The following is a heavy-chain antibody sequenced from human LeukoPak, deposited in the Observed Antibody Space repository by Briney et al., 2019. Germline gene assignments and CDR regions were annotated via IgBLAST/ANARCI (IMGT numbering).Heavy chain of an antibody. Sequence: SETLSLTCTVSGGSISSSNYYWAWIRQPPGKGLEYIGTFYYRGSTYYNPSLKSRATIPVDTSKNQFSLRLSSVTAADTAVYYCVRIMVGGTNYFDYWGQGTLVTVSA. CDR2: FYYRGST. D-gene: IGHD1-26*01. CDR3: VRIMVGGTNYFDY. J-gene: IGHJ4*02. V-gene: IGHV4-39*01. CDR1: GGSISSSNYY.